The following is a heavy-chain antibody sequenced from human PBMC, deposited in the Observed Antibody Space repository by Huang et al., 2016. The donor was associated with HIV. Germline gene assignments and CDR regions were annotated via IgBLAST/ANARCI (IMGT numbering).Heavy chain of an antibody. CDR2: ISYDGRSQ. V-gene: IGHV3-30*18. CDR3: AKESRWFSSLDH. CDR1: GFTFSGFG. D-gene: IGHD2-15*01. Sequence: QLQLVESGGGVVQPGTSLRVSCAASGFTFSGFGMHWVRQAPGKGLEWVAVISYDGRSQFYAGSVKGRFTISRDNSDNTLHLQMNSLRPDDTGVYYCAKESRWFSSLDHWGQGILVTVSS. J-gene: IGHJ4*02.